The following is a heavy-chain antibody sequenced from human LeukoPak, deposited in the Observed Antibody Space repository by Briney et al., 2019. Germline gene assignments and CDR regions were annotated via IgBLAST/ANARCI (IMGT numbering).Heavy chain of an antibody. CDR1: GYTFTSYD. Sequence: GASVKVSCKASGYTFTSYDINWVRQATGQGLEWMGWMNPNSGNTGYAQKFQGRVTMTRNTSISTAYMELSRLRSEDTAVYYCATHQDYYDSSGYYYGRWWGNYYYGMDVWGQGTTVTVSS. CDR3: ATHQDYYDSSGYYYGRWWGNYYYGMDV. V-gene: IGHV1-8*01. D-gene: IGHD3-22*01. J-gene: IGHJ6*02. CDR2: MNPNSGNT.